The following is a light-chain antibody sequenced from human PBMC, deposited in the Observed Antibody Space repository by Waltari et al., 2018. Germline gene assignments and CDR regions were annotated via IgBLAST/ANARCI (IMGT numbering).Light chain of an antibody. CDR1: SSNIRAGYA. Sequence: QSVLTQPPSVSGAPGQSVTISCPGTSSNIRAGYAVPWYQQIPGSAPKVLIYRDDNRPSGVPGRFSGSKSGTSASLSVTGLHVEDEADYFCQSYDRDLNAVLFGGGTKLTVL. J-gene: IGLJ2*01. V-gene: IGLV1-40*01. CDR3: QSYDRDLNAVL. CDR2: RDD.